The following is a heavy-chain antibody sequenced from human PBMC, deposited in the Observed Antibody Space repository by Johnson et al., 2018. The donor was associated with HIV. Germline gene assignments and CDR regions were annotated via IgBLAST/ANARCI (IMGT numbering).Heavy chain of an antibody. D-gene: IGHD1-7*01. CDR2: IRYDGSNK. CDR1: GFTFGSYG. J-gene: IGHJ3*02. CDR3: AKRDLITGTNSFDI. Sequence: QVQLLESGGGVVQPGDSLRLSCAASGFTFGSYGMHWVRQAPCKGLEWVAFIRYDGSNKYYGDSVKGRFTISRDNSKNTLYLQMNSRRAEDTAVYYCAKRDLITGTNSFDIWGQGTMVTVSS. V-gene: IGHV3-30*02.